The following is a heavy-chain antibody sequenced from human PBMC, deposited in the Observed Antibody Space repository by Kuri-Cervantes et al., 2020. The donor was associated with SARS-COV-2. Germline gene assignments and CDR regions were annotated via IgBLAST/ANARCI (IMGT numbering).Heavy chain of an antibody. CDR3: SKELNEGYSSSWYFDY. CDR2: ISGSGGST. J-gene: IGHJ4*02. Sequence: GGSLRLSCAHSGFTFSSYAMSWVRQAPGKGLEWVSAISGSGGSTYYADSVMGRFTFSRDNSKNTLYLQMNSLRAEDTAVSYCSKELNEGYSSSWYFDYWGQGTLVTVSS. V-gene: IGHV3-23*01. D-gene: IGHD6-13*01. CDR1: GFTFSSYA.